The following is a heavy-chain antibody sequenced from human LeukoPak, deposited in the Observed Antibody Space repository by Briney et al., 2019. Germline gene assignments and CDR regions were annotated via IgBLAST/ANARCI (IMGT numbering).Heavy chain of an antibody. Sequence: SETLSLTCTVSGGSISSYYWSWIRQPPGKGLEWIGYIYYSGSTNYNPSLKSRVTISVDTSKNQFSLKLSSVTAADTAVYYCARRGVNSSWYYFDYWGQGTLVTVSS. V-gene: IGHV4-59*01. CDR3: ARRGVNSSWYYFDY. CDR1: GGSISSYY. J-gene: IGHJ4*02. D-gene: IGHD6-13*01. CDR2: IYYSGST.